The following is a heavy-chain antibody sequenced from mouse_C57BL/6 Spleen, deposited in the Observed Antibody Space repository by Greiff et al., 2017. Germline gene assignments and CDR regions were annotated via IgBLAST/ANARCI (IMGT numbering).Heavy chain of an antibody. CDR3: ARRGGTAQAGWFAY. D-gene: IGHD3-2*02. CDR1: GYTFTSYW. Sequence: QVHVKQPGAELVKPGASVKLSCKASGYTFTSYWMQWVKQRPGQGLEWIGEIDPSDSYTNYNQKFKGKATLTVDTSSSTAYMQLSSLTSEDSAVYYCARRGGTAQAGWFAYWGQGTLVTVSA. V-gene: IGHV1-50*01. CDR2: IDPSDSYT. J-gene: IGHJ3*01.